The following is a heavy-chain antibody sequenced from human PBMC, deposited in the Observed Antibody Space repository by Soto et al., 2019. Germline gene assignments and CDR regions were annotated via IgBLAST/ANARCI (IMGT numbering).Heavy chain of an antibody. CDR2: IRSKANSYAT. V-gene: IGHV3-73*01. J-gene: IGHJ4*02. Sequence: EVQLVESGGGLVQPGGSLKLSCAASGFTFSGSAMHWVRQASGKGLEWVGRIRSKANSYATEYAASLKGRFTISRDDSKNTAYLQMNSLKTEDTAVYYCTRNWNDGYWGQGTLVTVSS. D-gene: IGHD1-1*01. CDR3: TRNWNDGY. CDR1: GFTFSGSA.